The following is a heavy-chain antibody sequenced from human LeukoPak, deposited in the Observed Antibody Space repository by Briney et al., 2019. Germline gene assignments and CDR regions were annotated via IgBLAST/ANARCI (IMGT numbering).Heavy chain of an antibody. CDR2: INLNGGST. CDR3: ARERGGYCSGGTCSFRY. D-gene: IGHD2-15*01. Sequence: LAGGSLRLSCAASGFTFDDYGMRWVRQAPGKGLEWASCINLNGGSTGYADSVKGRFTISRDNAKNSLYLQMNSLGAEDTALYYCARERGGYCSGGTCSFRYWGQGTLVTVSS. J-gene: IGHJ4*02. CDR1: GFTFDDYG. V-gene: IGHV3-20*04.